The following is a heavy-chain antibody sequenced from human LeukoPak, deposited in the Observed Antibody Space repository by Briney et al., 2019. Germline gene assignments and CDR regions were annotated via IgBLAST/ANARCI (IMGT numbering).Heavy chain of an antibody. J-gene: IGHJ4*02. CDR3: ARDETYYYDSSGYGYYFDY. CDR1: GFTFSSYA. Sequence: GRSLRLSCAASGFTFSSYAMHWVRQAPGKGLEWVAVISCDGSNKYYADSVKGRFTISRDNSKNTLYLQMNSLRAEDTAVYYCARDETYYYDSSGYGYYFDYWGQGTLVTVSS. D-gene: IGHD3-22*01. V-gene: IGHV3-30-3*01. CDR2: ISCDGSNK.